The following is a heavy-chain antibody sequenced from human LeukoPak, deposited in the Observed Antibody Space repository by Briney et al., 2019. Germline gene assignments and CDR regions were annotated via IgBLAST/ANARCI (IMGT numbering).Heavy chain of an antibody. D-gene: IGHD3-10*01. CDR3: ARTRGHHATMAYFDY. CDR2: INPNGGET. CDR1: GYTFTNHA. Sequence: ASVKVSCKASGYTFTNHAMNWVRQAPGQGLEWIGWINPNGGETIYAQKLQGSVTMTRDTSINTAYMELNRLRSDDTAVYFCARTRGHHATMAYFDYWGQGTLVTVSS. V-gene: IGHV1-2*02. J-gene: IGHJ4*02.